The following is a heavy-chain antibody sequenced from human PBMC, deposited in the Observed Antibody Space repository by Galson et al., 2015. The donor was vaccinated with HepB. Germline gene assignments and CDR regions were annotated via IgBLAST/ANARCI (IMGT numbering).Heavy chain of an antibody. J-gene: IGHJ4*02. Sequence: SLRLSCAASGFIFSNYAIHWVRQAPGKGLEWVASIKQAGSEKYYVDSVKGRFTISRDNAKNSLYLQMNSLRVEDTALYYCARDRAVITLGAFDYWGQGTLVTVSS. CDR3: ARDRAVITLGAFDY. V-gene: IGHV3-7*01. CDR2: IKQAGSEK. CDR1: GFIFSNYA. D-gene: IGHD3-16*01.